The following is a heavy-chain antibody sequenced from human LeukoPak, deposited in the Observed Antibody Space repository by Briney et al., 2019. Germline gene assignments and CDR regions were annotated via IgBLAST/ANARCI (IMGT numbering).Heavy chain of an antibody. CDR3: ARGGVGRVDY. V-gene: IGHV4-34*01. J-gene: IGHJ4*02. CDR1: GGSFSGYY. D-gene: IGHD1-14*01. Sequence: SETLSLTCAAYGGSFSGYYWSWIRQPPGKGLEWIGEIYHSGSTNYNPSLKSRVSISVDTSKNQFSLKLNSVTAADTAVYYCARGGVGRVDYWGQGTLVTVSS. CDR2: IYHSGST.